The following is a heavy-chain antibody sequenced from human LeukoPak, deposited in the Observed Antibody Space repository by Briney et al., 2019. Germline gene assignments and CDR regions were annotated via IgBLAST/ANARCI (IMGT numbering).Heavy chain of an antibody. V-gene: IGHV2-70*11. CDR2: IDWDDDK. J-gene: IGHJ4*02. CDR1: GFSLRTSGMG. CDR3: ARILTRYFDC. Sequence: SGPALVKPTQTLTLTCTFSGFSLRTSGMGMGWIGQPPGKALEWLARIDWDDDKYYSTSLKTRLTISKDTSKNQVVLTMTNMDPVDTATYYCARILTRYFDCWGQGTVVTVSS. D-gene: IGHD4/OR15-4a*01.